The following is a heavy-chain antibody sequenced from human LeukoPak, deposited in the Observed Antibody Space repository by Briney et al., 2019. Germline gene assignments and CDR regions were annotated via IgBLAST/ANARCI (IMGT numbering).Heavy chain of an antibody. J-gene: IGHJ3*02. CDR3: AKIYPGSGYYFVGGNAFDI. Sequence: GGSLRLSCAASGFTFSSYAMSWVRQAPGKGLEGVPAISGSGGSTYYADSVKGRFTISRDNSKNTLYLQMNSLRAEDTAVYYCAKIYPGSGYYFVGGNAFDIWGQGTMVTVSS. D-gene: IGHD3-3*01. CDR1: GFTFSSYA. CDR2: ISGSGGST. V-gene: IGHV3-23*01.